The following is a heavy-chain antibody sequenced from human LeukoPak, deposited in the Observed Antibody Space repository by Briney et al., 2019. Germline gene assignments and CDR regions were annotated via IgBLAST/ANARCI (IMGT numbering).Heavy chain of an antibody. CDR1: GASISSGSYY. D-gene: IGHD1-14*01. CDR3: ARDPFALPTTDFWFDP. V-gene: IGHV4-39*07. J-gene: IGHJ5*02. Sequence: SETLSLTCTVSGASISSGSYYWGWIRQPPGKGLEWIGSIYHSGSTYYNPSLKSRVTISVDTSKNQFSLKLSSVTAADTAVYYCARDPFALPTTDFWFDPWGQGTLVTVSS. CDR2: IYHSGST.